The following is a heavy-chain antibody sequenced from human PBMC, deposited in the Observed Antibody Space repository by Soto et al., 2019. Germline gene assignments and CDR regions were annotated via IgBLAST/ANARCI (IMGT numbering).Heavy chain of an antibody. CDR3: ALPKNTLGWYNF. CDR2: INPNGGST. J-gene: IGHJ4*02. D-gene: IGHD6-19*01. V-gene: IGHV1-46*01. CDR1: GYTFTNYH. Sequence: QVQVVQSGAEVKKPGASVKVSCKTSGYTFTNYHVHWVRQAPGQGLDWMGAINPNGGSTTYAQHLQGRVTMTSDSSTSTVDMEMGSLRSDDSAVYYCALPKNTLGWYNFWGQGTLVTVS.